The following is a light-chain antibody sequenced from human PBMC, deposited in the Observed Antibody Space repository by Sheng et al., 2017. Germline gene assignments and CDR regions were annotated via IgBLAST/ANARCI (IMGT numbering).Light chain of an antibody. V-gene: IGLV3-21*02. J-gene: IGLJ2*01. CDR1: NIGDKV. Sequence: SYVLTQSPSVSVAPGQTARITCGGNNIGDKVVHWYQQRPGQAPALFVYDDTDRPSGIPERFSGSNSGNTATLTISRVEAGDEADYYCHVWDSSSDQVVFGGGTKLTVL. CDR2: DDT. CDR3: HVWDSSSDQVV.